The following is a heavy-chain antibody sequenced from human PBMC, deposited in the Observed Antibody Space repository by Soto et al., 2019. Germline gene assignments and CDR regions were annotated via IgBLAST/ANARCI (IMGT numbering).Heavy chain of an antibody. V-gene: IGHV3-9*01. Sequence: VQLVESGGGVVQPGRSLRLSCAASGFTFDDYAMHWVRQAPGKGLEWVSGISWNSGSIGYADSVKGRFTISRDNAKNSLYLQMNSLRAEDTALYYCAKAPARYCSGGSCPFDYWGQGTLVTVSS. CDR1: GFTFDDYA. CDR2: ISWNSGSI. CDR3: AKAPARYCSGGSCPFDY. J-gene: IGHJ4*02. D-gene: IGHD2-15*01.